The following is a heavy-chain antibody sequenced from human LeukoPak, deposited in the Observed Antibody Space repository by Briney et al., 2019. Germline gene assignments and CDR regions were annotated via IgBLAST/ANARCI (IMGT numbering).Heavy chain of an antibody. Sequence: ASVKVSCKASGYTFTGYYMHWVRQAPGQGLEWMGWINPNSGGTNYAQKFQGRVTMTRDTSISTAYMELSRLRSDDTAVYYCARVTRGVYDYVWGSYRYDYWGQGTLVTVSS. CDR2: INPNSGGT. D-gene: IGHD3-16*02. CDR3: ARVTRGVYDYVWGSYRYDY. J-gene: IGHJ4*02. CDR1: GYTFTGYY. V-gene: IGHV1-2*02.